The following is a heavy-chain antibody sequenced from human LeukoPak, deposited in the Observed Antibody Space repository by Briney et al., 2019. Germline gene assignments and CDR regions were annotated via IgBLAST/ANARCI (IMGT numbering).Heavy chain of an antibody. J-gene: IGHJ4*02. V-gene: IGHV4-59*08. CDR1: GGSFSGYY. CDR3: AAAGYSYGPFDY. CDR2: IYYSGST. D-gene: IGHD5-18*01. Sequence: SETLSLTCAVYGGSFSGYYWSWIRQPPGKGLEWIGYIYYSGSTNYNPSLKSRVTISVDTSKNQFSLKLSSVTAADTAVYYCAAAGYSYGPFDYWGQGTLVTVSS.